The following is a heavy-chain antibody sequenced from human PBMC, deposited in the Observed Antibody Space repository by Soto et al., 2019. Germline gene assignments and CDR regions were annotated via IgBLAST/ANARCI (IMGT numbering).Heavy chain of an antibody. V-gene: IGHV3-30*18. CDR3: AKDPNLYYYDSSGYPADWYFDL. Sequence: QVQLVESGGGVVQPGRSLRLSCAASGFTFSSYGMHWVRQAPGKGLEWVAVISYDGSNKYYADSVKGRFTISRDNSKNTLYLQMNSLRAEDTAVYYCAKDPNLYYYDSSGYPADWYFDLWGRGTLVTFSS. CDR1: GFTFSSYG. J-gene: IGHJ2*01. CDR2: ISYDGSNK. D-gene: IGHD3-22*01.